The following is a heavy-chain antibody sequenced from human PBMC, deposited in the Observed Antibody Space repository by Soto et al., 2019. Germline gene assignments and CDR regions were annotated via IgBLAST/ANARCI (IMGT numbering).Heavy chain of an antibody. D-gene: IGHD3-16*01. V-gene: IGHV3-53*01. CDR1: GFTVSSNY. CDR2: IYSGGST. CDR3: ARASPVGLFDY. Sequence: GGSLRLSCAASGFTVSSNYMSWVRQAPGKGLEWVSVIYSGGSTYYADSVKGRFTISRDNSKNTLYLQMNSVRAEDTGVCYCARASPVGLFDYWGQGTLVTVSS. J-gene: IGHJ4*02.